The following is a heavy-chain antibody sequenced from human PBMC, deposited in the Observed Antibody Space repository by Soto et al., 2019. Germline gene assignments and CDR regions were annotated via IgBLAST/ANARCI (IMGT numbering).Heavy chain of an antibody. CDR3: ASNREYSSGWYGYYYGMDV. CDR1: GFTFSSYA. D-gene: IGHD6-19*01. J-gene: IGHJ6*02. Sequence: GGSLRLSCAASGFTFSSYAMHWVRQAPGKGLEWVAVISYDGSNKYYADSVKGRFTISRDNSKNTLYLQMNSLRAEDTAVYHCASNREYSSGWYGYYYGMDVWGQGTTVTVSS. CDR2: ISYDGSNK. V-gene: IGHV3-30-3*01.